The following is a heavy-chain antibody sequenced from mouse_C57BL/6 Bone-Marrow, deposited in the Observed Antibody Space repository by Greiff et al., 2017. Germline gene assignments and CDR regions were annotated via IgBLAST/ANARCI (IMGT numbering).Heavy chain of an antibody. J-gene: IGHJ4*01. CDR3: ATPHYYGSSYVYAMDY. CDR2: VYPYNGGT. Sequence: EVQLQQSGPVLVKPGPSVKISCKASGFTFTDYYMHWVKQSHGKSLEWIGLVYPYNGGTSYNQKFKGKATLTVDTSSSTAYMELNSLTSEDSAVYYCATPHYYGSSYVYAMDYWGQGTSVTVSS. V-gene: IGHV1-36*01. CDR1: GFTFTDYY. D-gene: IGHD1-1*01.